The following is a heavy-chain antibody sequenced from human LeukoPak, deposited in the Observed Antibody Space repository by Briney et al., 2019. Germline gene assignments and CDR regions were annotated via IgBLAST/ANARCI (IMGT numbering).Heavy chain of an antibody. J-gene: IGHJ3*02. V-gene: IGHV3-74*01. D-gene: IGHD6-13*01. Sequence: GGSLRLSCAASGFTFSSYWMHWVRQAPGKGLVWVSRINSDGSSTSYADSVKGRFTSSRDNAKNTLYLQMNGLRAEDTAVYYCARKRYSSSWYGDAFDIWGQGTMVTVSS. CDR2: INSDGSST. CDR3: ARKRYSSSWYGDAFDI. CDR1: GFTFSSYW.